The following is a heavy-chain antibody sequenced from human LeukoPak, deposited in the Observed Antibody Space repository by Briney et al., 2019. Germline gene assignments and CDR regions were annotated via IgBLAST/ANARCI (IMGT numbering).Heavy chain of an antibody. D-gene: IGHD1-26*01. CDR1: GFTVIINY. CDR2: IYSGGST. CDR3: VAVGAT. J-gene: IGHJ5*02. V-gene: IGHV3-53*01. Sequence: GGSLRLSCAPSGFTVIINYISCVRQAPGKGLEWVSGIYSGGSTYYADSVKRRFTISRDNSKNTLYLQMNRLRAEDTAVYYCVAVGATWGQGTLVTVSS.